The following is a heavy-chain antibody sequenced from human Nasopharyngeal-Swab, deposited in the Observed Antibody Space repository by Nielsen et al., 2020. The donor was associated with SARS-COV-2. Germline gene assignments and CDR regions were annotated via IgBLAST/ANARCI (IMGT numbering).Heavy chain of an antibody. D-gene: IGHD5-24*01. CDR2: ISSSGSIT. Sequence: GESLKISCAASGFIFSEYYMSWLRQAPGKGLEWISDISSSGSITHYADSMKGRFTISRDNAKKSLYLQMNSLRAEDTAVYYCARGVETIHHWGQGSLVTVSS. V-gene: IGHV3-11*04. J-gene: IGHJ1*01. CDR3: ARGVETIHH. CDR1: GFIFSEYY.